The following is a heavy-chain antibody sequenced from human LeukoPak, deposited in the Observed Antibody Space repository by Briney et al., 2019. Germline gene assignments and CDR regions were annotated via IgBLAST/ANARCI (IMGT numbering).Heavy chain of an antibody. CDR2: IYHSGST. CDR1: GGSISSISYY. CDR3: ARAADSGGIYYRLDP. D-gene: IGHD3-22*01. J-gene: IGHJ5*02. Sequence: PSETLSLTCTVSGGSISSISYYWGWIRQPPGKGLEWIGSIYHSGSTYYNPSLRSPVTISVDTSKNQFFLRLSSVTAADTAVYYCARAADSGGIYYRLDPWGQGTLVTVSS. V-gene: IGHV4-39*07.